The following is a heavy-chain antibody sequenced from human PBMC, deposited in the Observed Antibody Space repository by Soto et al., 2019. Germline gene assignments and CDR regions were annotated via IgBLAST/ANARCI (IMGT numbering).Heavy chain of an antibody. D-gene: IGHD3-16*01. V-gene: IGHV4-34*01. J-gene: IGHJ5*02. CDR2: INHSGST. CDR3: ARHGGTFDP. CDR1: GGSFSGYY. Sequence: SETLSLTCAVYGGSFSGYYWSWIRQPPGKGLEWIGEINHSGSTNYNPSLKSRVTISVDTSKNQVSLKLRSVTAADTAVYFCARHGGTFDPWGQGTLVTVSS.